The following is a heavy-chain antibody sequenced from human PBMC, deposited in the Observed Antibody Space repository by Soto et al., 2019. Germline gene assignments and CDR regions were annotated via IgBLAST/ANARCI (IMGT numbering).Heavy chain of an antibody. V-gene: IGHV3-30*18. D-gene: IGHD3-3*01. Sequence: GGSLRRSCAASGFTFFSYGMHWVRQAPGKGLEWVAVISYDGSNKYYGDSVKGRFTISRDNSKNTLYLQMNSLRADDTAVYYCAKDRAGDIYVAARSGLDYWGQGSLGTVSS. CDR2: ISYDGSNK. J-gene: IGHJ4*02. CDR3: AKDRAGDIYVAARSGLDY. CDR1: GFTFFSYG.